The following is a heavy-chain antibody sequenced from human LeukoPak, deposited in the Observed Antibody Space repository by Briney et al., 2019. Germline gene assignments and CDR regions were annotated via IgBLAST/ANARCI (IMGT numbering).Heavy chain of an antibody. V-gene: IGHV4-59*08. Sequence: PSETLSLTCTVSGGSISSYYWSWIRQPPGKGLEWIGYIYYSGSTNYNPSLKSRVTISVDTSKNQFSLKLSSVTAADTAVYYCARLVTAPGSPYYYYYYGMDVWGQGTTVTVYS. J-gene: IGHJ6*02. D-gene: IGHD5-18*01. CDR1: GGSISSYY. CDR2: IYYSGST. CDR3: ARLVTAPGSPYYYYYYGMDV.